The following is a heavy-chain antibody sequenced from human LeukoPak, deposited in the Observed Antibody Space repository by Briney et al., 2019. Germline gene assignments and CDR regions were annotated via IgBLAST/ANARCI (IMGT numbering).Heavy chain of an antibody. J-gene: IGHJ6*02. D-gene: IGHD6-19*01. CDR3: ARDQGVAGFMDV. CDR1: GSTFSSYA. Sequence: SVKVSCKASGSTFSSYAISWVRQAPGQGLEWVGGIIPIFGTANYAQRFQGRVTFTSDTSATVVYMDLSSLRSEDTAEYYCARDQGVAGFMDVWGQGTTVTVSS. CDR2: IIPIFGTA. V-gene: IGHV1-69*05.